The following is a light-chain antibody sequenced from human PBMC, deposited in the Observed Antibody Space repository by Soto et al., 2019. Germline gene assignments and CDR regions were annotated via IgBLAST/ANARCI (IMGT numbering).Light chain of an antibody. CDR3: GADHGSGSNFVVV. Sequence: VLTQPPSASASLGASVTLTCTLSSGYSNYKVDWYQQRPGKGPRFVMRVGTGGIVGSKGDGIPDRFSVLGSGLNRYLTSKNVQEEDESDYHCGADHGSGSNFVVVFGGGTKLTVL. J-gene: IGLJ2*01. CDR1: SGYSNYK. V-gene: IGLV9-49*01. CDR2: VGTGGIVG.